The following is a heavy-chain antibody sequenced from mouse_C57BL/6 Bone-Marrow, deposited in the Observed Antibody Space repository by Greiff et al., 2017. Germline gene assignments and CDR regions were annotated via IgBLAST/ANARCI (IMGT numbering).Heavy chain of an antibody. CDR3: TRDFTTVVAPYYYAMDD. CDR2: IDPETGGT. D-gene: IGHD1-1*01. V-gene: IGHV1-15*01. Sequence: QVQLQQSGAELVRPGASVTLSCKASGYTFTDYEMHWVKQTPVHGLEWIGAIDPETGGTAYNQKFKGKAILTADKSSSTAYMELRSLTSEDSAVYYCTRDFTTVVAPYYYAMDDWGQGTSVTVAS. CDR1: GYTFTDYE. J-gene: IGHJ4*01.